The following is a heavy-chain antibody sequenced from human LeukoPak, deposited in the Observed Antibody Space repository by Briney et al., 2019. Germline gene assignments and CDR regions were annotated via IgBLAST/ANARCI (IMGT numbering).Heavy chain of an antibody. CDR1: GYTLTELS. J-gene: IGHJ6*03. CDR2: FDPEDGET. Sequence: ASVKVSCKVSGYTLTELSMHWVRQAPGKGLEWMGGFDPEDGETIYAQKFQGRVTITADKSTSTAYMELSSLRSEDTAVYYCARDSYSRPYYYYMDVWGKGTTVTVSS. D-gene: IGHD6-13*01. V-gene: IGHV1-24*01. CDR3: ARDSYSRPYYYYMDV.